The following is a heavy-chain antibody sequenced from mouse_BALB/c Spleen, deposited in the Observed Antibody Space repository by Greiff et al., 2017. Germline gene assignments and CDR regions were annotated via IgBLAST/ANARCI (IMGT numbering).Heavy chain of an antibody. J-gene: IGHJ4*01. V-gene: IGHV5-4*02. D-gene: IGHD2-3*01. CDR2: ISDGGSYT. CDR3: ARESMYYAMDY. CDR1: GFTFSDYY. Sequence: EVKVVESGGGLVKPGGSLKLSCAASGFTFSDYYMYWVRQTPEKRLEWVATISDGGSYTYYPDSVKGRFTISRDNAKNNLYLQMSSLKSEDTAMYYCARESMYYAMDYWGQGTSVTVSS.